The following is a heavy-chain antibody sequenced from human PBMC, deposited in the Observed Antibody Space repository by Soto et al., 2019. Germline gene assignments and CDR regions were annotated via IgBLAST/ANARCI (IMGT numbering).Heavy chain of an antibody. CDR1: GDSISSYY. Sequence: QVQLQESGPGLVKPSETLSLTCTVSGDSISSYYWCWIRQPPGKGLEWIGYIRYTGNTNHNPSLKSRVTISVDTSKNQFSLKLSAVTAADTAVYYCARDRTSVNWYFDLWGRGTLVSVSS. D-gene: IGHD2-2*01. CDR3: ARDRTSVNWYFDL. J-gene: IGHJ2*01. V-gene: IGHV4-59*01. CDR2: IRYTGNT.